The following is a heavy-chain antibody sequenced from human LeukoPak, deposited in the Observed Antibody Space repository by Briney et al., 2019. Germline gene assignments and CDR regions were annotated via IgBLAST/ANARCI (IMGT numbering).Heavy chain of an antibody. Sequence: SETLSLTCTVSGGSISSYYWSWIRQPPGKGLEWIGYIYYSGSTNYNPSLKSRVTISVDTSKNQFSLKLSSVTAADTAVYYCARDNRYYDSSGALGYWGQGTLVTVSS. J-gene: IGHJ4*02. D-gene: IGHD3-22*01. CDR3: ARDNRYYDSSGALGY. CDR2: IYYSGST. V-gene: IGHV4-59*01. CDR1: GGSISSYY.